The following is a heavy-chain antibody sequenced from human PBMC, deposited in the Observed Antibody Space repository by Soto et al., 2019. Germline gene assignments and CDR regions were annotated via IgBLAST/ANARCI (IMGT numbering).Heavy chain of an antibody. CDR3: ARGLYDYYDSSGYYYKFDY. V-gene: IGHV4-34*01. CDR1: GGSFSGYY. J-gene: IGHJ4*02. Sequence: SETLPLTCAVYGGSFSGYYWSWIRQPPGKGLEWIGEINHSGSTNYNPSLKSRVTISVDTSKNQFSLKLSSVTAADTAVYYCARGLYDYYDSSGYYYKFDYWGQGTLVTVSS. D-gene: IGHD3-22*01. CDR2: INHSGST.